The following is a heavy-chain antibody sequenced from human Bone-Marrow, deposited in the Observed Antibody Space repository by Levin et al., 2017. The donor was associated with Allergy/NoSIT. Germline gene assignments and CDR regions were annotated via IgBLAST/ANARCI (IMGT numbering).Heavy chain of an antibody. J-gene: IGHJ2*01. CDR2: INRDGSST. D-gene: IGHD4-17*01. V-gene: IGHV3-74*01. CDR1: GFNFSSYW. CDR3: ARDRVTTNWYFDL. Sequence: GGSLRLSCSASGFNFSSYWMHWVRQAPGKGLVWVSRINRDGSSTCSSFSFPFRFTISRDNAKNTLYLHMNSLRAEDTSVYYCARDRVTTNWYFDLWSRGTLVTVSS.